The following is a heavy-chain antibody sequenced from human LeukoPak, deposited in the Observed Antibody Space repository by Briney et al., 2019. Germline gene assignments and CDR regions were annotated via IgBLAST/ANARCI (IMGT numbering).Heavy chain of an antibody. V-gene: IGHV3-30*02. CDR3: ARALSSTGGSYYFDS. CDR2: VRYDGSDK. J-gene: IGHJ4*02. CDR1: GFTFSQYW. Sequence: GGSLRLSCAASGFTFSQYWMSWVRQAPGKGLEWVAFVRYDGSDKYYADSVKGRFTVSRDNSNNALDLQMNTLTVEDTAVYYCARALSSTGGSYYFDSWGQGTLVTVSS. D-gene: IGHD1-14*01.